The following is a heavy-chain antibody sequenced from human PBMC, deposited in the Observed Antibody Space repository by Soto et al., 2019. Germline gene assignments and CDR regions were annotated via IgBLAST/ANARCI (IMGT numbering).Heavy chain of an antibody. Sequence: QVQLQQWGAGLLKPSETLSLTCAVYGGSLSGYYWSWIRQPPGKGLEWIGEINHSGSTNYNPSLKSRVTISVDTSKNQVSLKLSSVTAADTAVYYCARGWGRIFDYWGQGTLVTVSS. V-gene: IGHV4-34*01. CDR2: INHSGST. CDR3: ARGWGRIFDY. J-gene: IGHJ4*02. D-gene: IGHD7-27*01. CDR1: GGSLSGYY.